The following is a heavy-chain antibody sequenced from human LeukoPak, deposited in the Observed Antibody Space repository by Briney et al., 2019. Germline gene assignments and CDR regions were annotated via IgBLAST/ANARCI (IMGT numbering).Heavy chain of an antibody. Sequence: GGSLRLSCEASGFNIRNNWMSWVRLAPGKGLEYVANINQDEGQKYYVDSVKGRFTISKDTAKNSLKLQMNSLRAEDTGVYYCARDNYDIRGQGTLVTVSS. D-gene: IGHD3-9*01. CDR3: ARDNYDI. V-gene: IGHV3-7*01. J-gene: IGHJ4*02. CDR2: INQDEGQK. CDR1: GFNIRNNW.